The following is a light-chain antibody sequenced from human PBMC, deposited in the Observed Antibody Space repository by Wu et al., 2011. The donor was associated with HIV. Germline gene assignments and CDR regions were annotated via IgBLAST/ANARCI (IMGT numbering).Light chain of an antibody. CDR2: KAS. CDR3: QXQKT. V-gene: IGKV1-5*03. Sequence: DIQMTQSPSTLSASVGDRVTITCRASQSISSWLAWYQQKPGKAPKLLIYKASSLESGVPSRFSGSGSGTEFTLTISSLQPDDFATYYCQXQKTFGQGTKVEIK. CDR1: QSISSW. J-gene: IGKJ1*01.